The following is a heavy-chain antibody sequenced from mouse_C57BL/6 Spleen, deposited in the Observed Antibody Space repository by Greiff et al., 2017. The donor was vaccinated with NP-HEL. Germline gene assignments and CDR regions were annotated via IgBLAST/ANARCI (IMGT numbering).Heavy chain of an antibody. CDR1: GYTFTSYW. CDR3: ARFTAWFAY. Sequence: VQLQQPGAELVMPGASVKLSCKASGYTFTSYWMHWVKQRPGQGLEWIGEIDPSDSYTNYNQKFKGKSTLTVDKSSSTAYMQLSSLTSEVSAVYYCARFTAWFAYWGQGTLVTVSA. J-gene: IGHJ3*01. V-gene: IGHV1-69*01. CDR2: IDPSDSYT. D-gene: IGHD1-1*01.